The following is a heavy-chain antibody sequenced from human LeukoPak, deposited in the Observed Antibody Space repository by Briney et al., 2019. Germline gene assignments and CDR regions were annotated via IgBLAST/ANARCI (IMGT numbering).Heavy chain of an antibody. J-gene: IGHJ5*02. CDR1: GFTFSSYA. Sequence: GRSLRLSCAASGFTFSSYAMHWVRQAPGKGLEWVAVISYDGSNKYYADPVKGRFTISRDNSKNTLYLQMNSLRAEDTAVYYCARCRSLVWFDPWGQGTLVTVSS. CDR3: ARCRSLVWFDP. CDR2: ISYDGSNK. V-gene: IGHV3-30-3*01.